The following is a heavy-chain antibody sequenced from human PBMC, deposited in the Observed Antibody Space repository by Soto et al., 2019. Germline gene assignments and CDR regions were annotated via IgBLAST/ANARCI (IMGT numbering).Heavy chain of an antibody. CDR1: GFTFSSYG. J-gene: IGHJ6*02. D-gene: IGHD1-26*01. V-gene: IGHV3-33*08. CDR3: ARDFTAGATYSGPSYYAMDV. Sequence: PGGSLRLSCAASGFTFSSYGMHWVRQAPGKGLEWVAGIRYDGSKQYYADSVKGQFTISRDNSKNTLYMQMDSLRADDTAVYYCARDFTAGATYSGPSYYAMDVWGQGTTVTVSS. CDR2: IRYDGSKQ.